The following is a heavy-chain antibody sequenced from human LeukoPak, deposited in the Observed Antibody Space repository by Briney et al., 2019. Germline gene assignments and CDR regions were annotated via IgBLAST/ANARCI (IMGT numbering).Heavy chain of an antibody. CDR3: ARALRNGYNTGFDP. J-gene: IGHJ5*02. D-gene: IGHD5-24*01. CDR2: IYYSGSA. CDR1: GGSISSYY. V-gene: IGHV4-59*01. Sequence: SETLSLTCTVSGGSISSYYWNWIRQPPGKGLERIGYIYYSGSANYNLSLKSRVTISVDTSKTQFSLKLSSVTAADTAVYYCARALRNGYNTGFDPWGQGTLVTVSS.